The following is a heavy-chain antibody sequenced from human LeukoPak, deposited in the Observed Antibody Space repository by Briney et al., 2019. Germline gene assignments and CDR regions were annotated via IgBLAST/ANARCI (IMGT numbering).Heavy chain of an antibody. CDR2: INGRSSSI. Sequence: PGGSLRLSCAASGFTFSHYTLNWVRQAPGKGLEWVSCINGRSSSIFYADSVKGRFTISRDNSKNTLYVQMNSLRAEDTAVYYCAKSRSGSSNWALRIFDNGGQGTLVSVSS. CDR1: GFTFSHYT. CDR3: AKSRSGSSNWALRIFDN. D-gene: IGHD6-13*01. V-gene: IGHV3-21*04. J-gene: IGHJ4*02.